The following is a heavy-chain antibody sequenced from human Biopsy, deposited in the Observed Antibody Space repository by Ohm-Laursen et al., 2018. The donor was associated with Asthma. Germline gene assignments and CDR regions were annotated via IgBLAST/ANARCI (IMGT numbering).Heavy chain of an antibody. J-gene: IGHJ4*02. CDR2: IHYSGST. Sequence: TLSLTCTVSGVSIRSYYWTWIRQPPGKGLEWIGNIHYSGSTYSNPSLKSRVTISVDTSKKQISLRLSSVIAADTAVFYCAGFCSGGNCPDHWGQGTLVTVSS. D-gene: IGHD2-15*01. V-gene: IGHV4-59*01. CDR1: GVSIRSYY. CDR3: AGFCSGGNCPDH.